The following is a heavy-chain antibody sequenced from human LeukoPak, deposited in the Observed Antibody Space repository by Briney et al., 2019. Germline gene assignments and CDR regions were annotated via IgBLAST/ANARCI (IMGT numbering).Heavy chain of an antibody. V-gene: IGHV4-39*07. CDR1: GGSISSYY. CDR2: IYYSGST. D-gene: IGHD5-12*01. CDR3: ARVDYSGYDSDAFDI. Sequence: PSETLSLTCTVSGGSISSYYWGWIRQPPGKGLEWIGSIYYSGSTYYNPSLKSRVTISVDTSKNQFSLKLSSVTAADTAVYYCARVDYSGYDSDAFDIWGQGTMVTVSS. J-gene: IGHJ3*02.